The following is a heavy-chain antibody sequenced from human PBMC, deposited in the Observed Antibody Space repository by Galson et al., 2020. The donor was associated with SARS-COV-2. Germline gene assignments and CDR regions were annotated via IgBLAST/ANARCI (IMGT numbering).Heavy chain of an antibody. CDR2: INPNTGGT. V-gene: IGHV1-2*04. J-gene: IGHJ4*02. CDR3: ARETEMATFNYFDY. D-gene: IGHD5-12*01. Sequence: GESLKISCKTSGYTFTAYYIHWVRQAPGQGLEWMGWINPNTGGTNYAQKFQGWVTMTRDTPISTAYMALSRLKSADTAVYYCARETEMATFNYFDYWGQGTQVTVSS. CDR1: GYTFTAYY.